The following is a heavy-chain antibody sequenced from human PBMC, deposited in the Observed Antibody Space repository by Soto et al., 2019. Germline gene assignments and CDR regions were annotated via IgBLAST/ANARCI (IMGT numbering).Heavy chain of an antibody. J-gene: IGHJ6*03. CDR2: IVVGSGNT. Sequence: GASVKVSCKASGFTFTSSAMQWVRQARGQRLEWIGWIVVGSGNTNYAQKFQERVTITRDTSTSTANMELTSLRSDDTALYYCARTTVTASYYYMDVWGKGSTVTVSS. V-gene: IGHV1-58*02. CDR3: ARTTVTASYYYMDV. CDR1: GFTFTSSA. D-gene: IGHD4-17*01.